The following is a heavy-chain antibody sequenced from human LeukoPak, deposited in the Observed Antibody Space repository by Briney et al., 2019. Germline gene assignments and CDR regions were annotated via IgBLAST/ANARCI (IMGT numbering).Heavy chain of an antibody. J-gene: IGHJ4*02. Sequence: KPSETLSLTCTVSGGSISSYYWSWIRQPPGKGLEWIGYFDNSGGSNYNPALESRVIISVDTSKNQFSLKLRSLTAADTAVYYCARWNYDIWTGHRYFDYWGQGTLVIVSS. D-gene: IGHD3/OR15-3a*01. CDR1: GGSISSYY. V-gene: IGHV4-59*01. CDR3: ARWNYDIWTGHRYFDY. CDR2: FDNSGGS.